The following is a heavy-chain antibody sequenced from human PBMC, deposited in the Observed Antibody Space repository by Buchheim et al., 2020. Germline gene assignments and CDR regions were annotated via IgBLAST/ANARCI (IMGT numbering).Heavy chain of an antibody. CDR1: GFTFSSYW. Sequence: EVQLVESGGGLVQPGGSLKLSCAASGFTFSSYWMSWVRQAPGKGLEWVANIKQDGSEKYYVDSVKGRFTISRDNAKNSLYLQMNSLRAEDTAVYYCAREPWIQLWLRPYYYGMDVWGQGTT. CDR3: AREPWIQLWLRPYYYGMDV. J-gene: IGHJ6*02. V-gene: IGHV3-7*01. D-gene: IGHD5-18*01. CDR2: IKQDGSEK.